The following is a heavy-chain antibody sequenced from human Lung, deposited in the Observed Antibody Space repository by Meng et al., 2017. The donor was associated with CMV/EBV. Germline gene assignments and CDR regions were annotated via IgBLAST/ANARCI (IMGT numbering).Heavy chain of an antibody. CDR1: GFTLSSYW. CDR3: VRSIIVVKPATSYYFDY. V-gene: IGHV3-74*01. CDR2: INSDGSGT. J-gene: IGHJ4*02. Sequence: GESLKISCAASGFTLSSYWMHWVRQVPGKGLVWVARINSDGSGTRYADSVKGRFTISRDNTMSTLSLQMNNLRAEDAAVYYCVRSIIVVKPATSYYFDYWGQRTLVTVSS. D-gene: IGHD2-15*01.